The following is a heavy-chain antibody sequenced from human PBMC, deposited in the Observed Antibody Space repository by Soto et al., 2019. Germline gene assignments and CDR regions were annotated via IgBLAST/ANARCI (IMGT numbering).Heavy chain of an antibody. J-gene: IGHJ4*02. V-gene: IGHV3-30-3*01. Sequence: GGSLRLSCAASGFTFSSYAMHWVRQAPGKGLEWVAVISYDGSNKYYADSVKGRFTISRDNSKNTLYLQMNSLRAEDTAVYYCARDTQVEMATIKDYWGQGTLVTVSS. CDR1: GFTFSSYA. CDR2: ISYDGSNK. D-gene: IGHD5-12*01. CDR3: ARDTQVEMATIKDY.